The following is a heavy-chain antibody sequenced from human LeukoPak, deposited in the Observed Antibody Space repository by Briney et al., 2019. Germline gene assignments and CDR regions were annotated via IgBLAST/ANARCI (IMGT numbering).Heavy chain of an antibody. V-gene: IGHV3-7*03. D-gene: IGHD3-10*01. Sequence: PGGSLRLSCTASGFTFTNFWMSWVRQAPGMGLAWVATINQDGSETYFVDSVKGRFTISRDNAKNSLYLQMHSLRAEDTAVYYCARDYFPHGSGSYVMDVWGKGTTVTISS. CDR3: ARDYFPHGSGSYVMDV. J-gene: IGHJ6*04. CDR1: GFTFTNFW. CDR2: INQDGSET.